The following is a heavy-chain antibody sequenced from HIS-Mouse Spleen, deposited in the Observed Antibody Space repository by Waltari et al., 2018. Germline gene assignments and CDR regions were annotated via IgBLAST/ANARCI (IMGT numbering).Heavy chain of an antibody. CDR1: GGPISSSSYY. CDR2: IYYSGST. CDR3: AREFGLLPPISSRDYDAFDI. Sequence: QLQLQESGPGLVKPSETLSLTCTVPGGPISSSSYYWAWIRQPPGKGLEWIGSIYYSGSTYYNPSLKSRVTISVDTSKNQFSLKLSSVTAADTAVYYCAREFGLLPPISSRDYDAFDIWGQGTMVTVSS. J-gene: IGHJ3*02. D-gene: IGHD3-10*01. V-gene: IGHV4-39*07.